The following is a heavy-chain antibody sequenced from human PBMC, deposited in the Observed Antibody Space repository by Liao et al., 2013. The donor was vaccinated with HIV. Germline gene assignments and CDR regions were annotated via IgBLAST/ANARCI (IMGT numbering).Heavy chain of an antibody. V-gene: IGHV4-34*01. D-gene: IGHD3-10*01. Sequence: QVQLQQWGAGLLKPSETLSLTCAVYGGSLSSYYWSWIRQPPGKGPEYIGEISGSTNYNPSLKSRVTISVDTSKNQFSVKLSSVTAADTAVYYCARGSLWFGELRGRDWFDPWGQGTLVTVSS. CDR1: GGSLSSYY. CDR3: ARGSLWFGELRGRDWFDP. CDR2: ISGST. J-gene: IGHJ5*02.